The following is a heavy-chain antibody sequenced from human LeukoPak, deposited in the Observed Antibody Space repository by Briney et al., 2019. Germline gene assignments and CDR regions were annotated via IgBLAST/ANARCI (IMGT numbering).Heavy chain of an antibody. CDR3: ATYRQVLLPFES. D-gene: IGHD2-8*02. J-gene: IGHJ4*02. Sequence: GGSLRLSCAASGFTFSSYAMHWVRQAPGKGLEWVAVISYDGSNEYYAGSVKGRFTISRDSSKNTLYLQMNSLRAEDTAIYYCATYRQVLLPFESWGQGTLVTVSS. CDR2: ISYDGSNE. CDR1: GFTFSSYA. V-gene: IGHV3-30*04.